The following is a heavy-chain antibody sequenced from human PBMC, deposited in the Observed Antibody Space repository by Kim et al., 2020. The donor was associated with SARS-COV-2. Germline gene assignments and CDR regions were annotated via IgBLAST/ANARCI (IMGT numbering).Heavy chain of an antibody. CDR3: ARGKGIAAGGDF. V-gene: IGHV3-30-3*01. D-gene: IGHD6-13*01. J-gene: IGHJ4*02. CDR1: GFTFSTYA. CDR2: ISYDGSNK. Sequence: GGSLRLSCAASGFTFSTYAMHWVRQAPGKGLDWVALISYDGSNKYYADSVKGRFTISRDNSKNTVYLQMNSLRAEDTAVYYCARGKGIAAGGDFWGPGTL.